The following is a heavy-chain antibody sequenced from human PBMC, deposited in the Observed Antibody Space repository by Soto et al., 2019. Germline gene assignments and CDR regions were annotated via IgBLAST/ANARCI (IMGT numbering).Heavy chain of an antibody. V-gene: IGHV3-9*01. CDR1: GFTFDEYA. J-gene: IGHJ4*02. CDR3: AAFCTGGGCDRFDY. CDR2: ISWNSGDI. Sequence: VHLMESGGGLVPPGTSLRLSCAASGFTFDEYAMHWVRQAPGKGLEWVSGISWNSGDIDYADSVKGRFTISRDNAQNSLHLEMNSLRAEDTALYYCAAFCTGGGCDRFDYWGQGTLVTVSS. D-gene: IGHD2-8*02.